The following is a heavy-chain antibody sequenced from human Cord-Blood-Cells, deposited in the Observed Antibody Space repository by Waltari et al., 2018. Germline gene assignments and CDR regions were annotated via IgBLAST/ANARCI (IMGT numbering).Heavy chain of an antibody. D-gene: IGHD7-27*01. Sequence: EVQLVESGGGLVKPGGSLRLSCAASGFTFSSYSMNWLRQAPGKGLEWVSSISSSSSYIYYADSGKGRFTISRDNAKNSLYLQMNSLRAEDTAVYYCARGLGTYWYFDLWGRGTLVTVSS. V-gene: IGHV3-21*01. J-gene: IGHJ2*01. CDR1: GFTFSSYS. CDR3: ARGLGTYWYFDL. CDR2: ISSSSSYI.